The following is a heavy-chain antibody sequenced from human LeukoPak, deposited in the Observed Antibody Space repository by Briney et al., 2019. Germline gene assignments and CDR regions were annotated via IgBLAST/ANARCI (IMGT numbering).Heavy chain of an antibody. D-gene: IGHD4-17*01. CDR3: ARGWTGGDYPWPH. CDR1: GGSISSGSYY. CDR2: IYTSGST. J-gene: IGHJ1*01. Sequence: SQTLSLTCTVSGGSISSGSYYWNWIRQPAGKGLEWIGRIYTSGSTNYNPSLKSRVTISVDTSKNQFSLKLSSVTAADTAMYYCARGWTGGDYPWPHWGQGTLVTVSS. V-gene: IGHV4-61*02.